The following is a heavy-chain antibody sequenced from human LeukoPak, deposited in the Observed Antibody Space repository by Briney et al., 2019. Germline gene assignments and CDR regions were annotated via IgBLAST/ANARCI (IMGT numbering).Heavy chain of an antibody. CDR2: INQDGSAK. CDR1: GFTFSNYW. D-gene: IGHD5-12*01. V-gene: IGHV3-7*05. Sequence: GGSLRLSCAASGFTFSNYWMHWVRQAPGRGLEWLANINQDGSAKTCVDSVKGRFTISRDNAKNSLYLQMNSLRAEDTAMYYCARDSGYNAFDYWGQGTLVTVSS. CDR3: ARDSGYNAFDY. J-gene: IGHJ4*02.